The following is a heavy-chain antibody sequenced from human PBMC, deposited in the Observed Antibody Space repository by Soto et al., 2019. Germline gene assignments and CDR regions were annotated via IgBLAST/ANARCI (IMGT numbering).Heavy chain of an antibody. V-gene: IGHV1-69*13. CDR2: IIPIFGTA. CDR1: GGTFSSYA. CDR3: ARTPQLLAYYYYYYGMDV. J-gene: IGHJ6*02. Sequence: SVKVSCKASGGTFSSYAISWVRQAPGQGXEWMGGIIPIFGTANYAQKFQGRVTITADESTSTAYMELSSLRSEDTAVYYCARTPQLLAYYYYYYGMDVWGQGTTVTVSS. D-gene: IGHD1-26*01.